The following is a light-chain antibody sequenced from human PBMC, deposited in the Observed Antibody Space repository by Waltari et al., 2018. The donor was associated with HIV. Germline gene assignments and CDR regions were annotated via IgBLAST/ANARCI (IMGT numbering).Light chain of an antibody. V-gene: IGKV1-6*01. CDR3: LQDGSFPLT. CDR2: AAS. CDR1: QGIGND. Sequence: AIPMPQSPSSLPASAGDRITIPCRESQGIGNDLGWYQQKSGRAPKVLIYAASSLQSGVPSRFSGSRSGTDFTLTISSLQPEDSATYYCLQDGSFPLTFGPGTKVDV. J-gene: IGKJ3*01.